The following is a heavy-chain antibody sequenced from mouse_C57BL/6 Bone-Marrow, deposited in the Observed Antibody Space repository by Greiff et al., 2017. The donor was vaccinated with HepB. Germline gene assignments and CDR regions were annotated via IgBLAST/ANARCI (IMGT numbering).Heavy chain of an antibody. J-gene: IGHJ4*01. CDR3: ARAGDGYYVAMDY. CDR1: GFTFSDYG. CDR2: ISNLAYSI. Sequence: EVMLVESGGGLVQPGGSLKLSCAASGFTFSDYGMAWVRQAPRKGPEWVAFISNLAYSIYYADTVTGRFTISRENAKNTLYLEMSSLRSEDTAMYYCARAGDGYYVAMDYWGQGTSVTVSS. V-gene: IGHV5-15*01. D-gene: IGHD2-3*01.